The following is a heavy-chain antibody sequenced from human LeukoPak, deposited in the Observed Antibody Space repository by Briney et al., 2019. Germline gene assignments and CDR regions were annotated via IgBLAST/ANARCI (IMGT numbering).Heavy chain of an antibody. CDR2: ISGSGGST. CDR3: ARDQGGDGGFDY. Sequence: GGSLRLSCAASGFTFSSYGMSWVRQAPGKGLEWISGISGSGGSTYYADSVKGRFTISRDNSKNTLCLQMNSLRAEDTAVYYCARDQGGDGGFDYWGQGILVTVSS. D-gene: IGHD2-21*01. V-gene: IGHV3-23*01. CDR1: GFTFSSYG. J-gene: IGHJ4*02.